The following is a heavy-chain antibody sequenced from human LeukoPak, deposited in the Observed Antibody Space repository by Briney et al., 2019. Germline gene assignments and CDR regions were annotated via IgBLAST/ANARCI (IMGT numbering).Heavy chain of an antibody. CDR3: AHFDLSGSYYLAFDY. CDR1: GISLSTSRVG. V-gene: IGHV2-5*02. D-gene: IGHD1-26*01. CDR2: IYWDDDK. J-gene: IGHJ4*02. Sequence: SAPTLVTPTQTVTLTCTFSGISLSTSRVGVVWRRHPPGKALGWLALIYWDDDKRYSPSLKSRLTITKDTSKSQVVLTMTNMDPVDTATYYCAHFDLSGSYYLAFDYWGQGTLVTVSS.